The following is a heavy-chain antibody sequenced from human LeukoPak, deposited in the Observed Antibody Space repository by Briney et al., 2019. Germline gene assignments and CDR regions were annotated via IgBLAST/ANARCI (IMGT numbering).Heavy chain of an antibody. CDR3: APTFHEEWLFRKSFDY. J-gene: IGHJ4*02. Sequence: GGSLRLSCAASGFTFSSYWMSWVRQAPGKGLEWLSNIDSSSSTIYYADSVRGRFTISRDNAKNSLYLQMNSLRDEDTALYYCAPTFHEEWLFRKSFDYWGQGTLVTVSS. V-gene: IGHV3-48*02. CDR2: IDSSSSTI. CDR1: GFTFSSYW. D-gene: IGHD3-3*01.